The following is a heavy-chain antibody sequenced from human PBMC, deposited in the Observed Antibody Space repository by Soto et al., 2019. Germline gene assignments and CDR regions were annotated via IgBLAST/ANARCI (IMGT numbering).Heavy chain of an antibody. D-gene: IGHD2-21*02. V-gene: IGHV4-59*08. CDR3: ARQVVTASSPIYYFDY. CDR2: MYFGGSF. J-gene: IGHJ4*02. Sequence: SETLSLTCNVSGASVSHGYWSWIRQPPGKGLEWIGFMYFGGSFNYNPSLTSRATISVDTSKNQFSMKLSSVTAADTAMYYCARQVVTASSPIYYFDYWGQGILVTVSS. CDR1: GASVSHGY.